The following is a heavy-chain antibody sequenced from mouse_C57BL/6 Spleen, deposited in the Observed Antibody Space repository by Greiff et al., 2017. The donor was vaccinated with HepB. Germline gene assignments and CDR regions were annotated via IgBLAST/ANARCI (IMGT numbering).Heavy chain of an antibody. CDR3: ARGRTVVGEDWYFDV. Sequence: EVKLMESGGDLVKPGGSLKLSCAASGFTFSSYGMSWVRQTPDKRLEWVATISSGGSYTYYPDSVKGRFTISRDNAKNTLYLQMSSLKSEDTAMYYCARGRTVVGEDWYFDVWGTGTTVTVSS. CDR1: GFTFSSYG. CDR2: ISSGGSYT. J-gene: IGHJ1*03. D-gene: IGHD1-1*01. V-gene: IGHV5-6*01.